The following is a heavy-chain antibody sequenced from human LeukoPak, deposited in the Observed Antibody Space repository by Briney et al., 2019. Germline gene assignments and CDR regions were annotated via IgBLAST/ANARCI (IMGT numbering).Heavy chain of an antibody. CDR3: ASLQAGLTGTLAAFDI. Sequence: SETLSLTCAVYGGSFSGYYWSWIRQPPGKGLEWIGEINHSGSTNYNSSLKSRVTISVDTSKNQFSLKLSSVTAADTAVYYCASLQAGLTGTLAAFDIWGQGTMVTVSS. D-gene: IGHD3-9*01. CDR2: INHSGST. V-gene: IGHV4-34*01. J-gene: IGHJ3*02. CDR1: GGSFSGYY.